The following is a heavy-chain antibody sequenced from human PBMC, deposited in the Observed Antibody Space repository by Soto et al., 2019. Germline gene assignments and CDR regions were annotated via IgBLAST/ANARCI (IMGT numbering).Heavy chain of an antibody. CDR1: GFTVSNYH. CDR2: IYTAGSA. Sequence: PGGSLRLSCAASGFTVSNYHMNWVRRAPGKGLEWVSVIYTAGSADFADSVKGRFSISRDDSKNTLYLQMSSLRAEDTAVYYCTTRSHYYGSGSSFDYWGQGTLVTVSS. J-gene: IGHJ4*02. CDR3: TTRSHYYGSGSSFDY. D-gene: IGHD3-10*01. V-gene: IGHV3-66*04.